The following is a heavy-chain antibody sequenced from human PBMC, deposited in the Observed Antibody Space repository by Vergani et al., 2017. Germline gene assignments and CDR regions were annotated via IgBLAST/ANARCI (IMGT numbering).Heavy chain of an antibody. CDR3: ARVLGMATMPYYYYYMDV. V-gene: IGHV4-61*01. J-gene: IGHJ6*03. Sequence: QVQLQESGPGLVKPSETLSLTCTVSGGSVSSGSYYWSWIRQPPGKGLEWIGYIYYSGSTNYNPSLKSRVTISVDTSKNQFSLKLSSVTAADTAVYYCARVLGMATMPYYYYYMDVWGKGTTVTVSS. CDR2: IYYSGST. CDR1: GGSVSSGSYY. D-gene: IGHD5-24*01.